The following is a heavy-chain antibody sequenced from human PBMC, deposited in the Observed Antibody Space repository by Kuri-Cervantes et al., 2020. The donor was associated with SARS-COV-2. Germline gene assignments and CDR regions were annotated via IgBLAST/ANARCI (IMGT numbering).Heavy chain of an antibody. CDR1: YGTLTGYQ. D-gene: IGHD3-22*01. J-gene: IGHJ6*03. V-gene: IGHV4-34*01. CDR3: ARGINGYFFFYYLDV. Sequence: SETLSLTCALYYGTLTGYQWSWIRQPPGKGLEWIGGINHRGDTYYNPSLEGRVTISRDTSENKFSLRLSSVIAADTAVYYCARGINGYFFFYYLDVWGKGTTVTVSS. CDR2: INHRGDT.